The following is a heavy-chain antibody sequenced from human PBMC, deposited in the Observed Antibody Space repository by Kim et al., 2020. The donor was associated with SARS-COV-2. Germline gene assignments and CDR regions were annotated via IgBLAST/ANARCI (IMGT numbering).Heavy chain of an antibody. CDR3: AKGVGLRFFDWLSLDH. Sequence: GGSLRLSCGASGFTFNLYGMHWVRQAPGKGLDWVAVTSFDGIDNYYADSVKGRFTISRDNSKNTLYLEMNSLRTDDTAVYYCAKGVGLRFFDWLSLDHWGQGALVTVSS. J-gene: IGHJ5*02. D-gene: IGHD3-9*01. CDR1: GFTFNLYG. V-gene: IGHV3-30*18. CDR2: TSFDGIDN.